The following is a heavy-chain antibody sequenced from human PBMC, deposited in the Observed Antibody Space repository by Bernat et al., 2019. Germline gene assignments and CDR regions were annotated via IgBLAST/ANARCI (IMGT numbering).Heavy chain of an antibody. CDR3: ARVPVGYYSDDAFDI. Sequence: QLQLQESGPGLVKPSETLSLTCTVSSGSISSSSYFWGWIRQPPGKGLEWIGTMYYSGSTYYNPSLKSRVTISVDTSKNQFSLKLSSVTAADTAVYYCARVPVGYYSDDAFDIWGQGTMVTVSS. CDR1: SGSISSSSYF. J-gene: IGHJ3*02. V-gene: IGHV4-39*07. D-gene: IGHD3-22*01. CDR2: MYYSGST.